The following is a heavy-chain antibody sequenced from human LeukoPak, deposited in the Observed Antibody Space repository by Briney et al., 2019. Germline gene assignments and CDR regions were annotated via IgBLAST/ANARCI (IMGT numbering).Heavy chain of an antibody. CDR2: INHGGST. J-gene: IGHJ4*02. Sequence: PSETLSLTCAVYGGSFSGYYWSWIRQPPGKGLEWIGEINHGGSTNYNPSLKSRVTISVDTSKNQFSLKLSSVTAADTAVYYCARGRRSVATRYDYWGQGTLVTASS. V-gene: IGHV4-34*01. CDR3: ARGRRSVATRYDY. CDR1: GGSFSGYY. D-gene: IGHD5-24*01.